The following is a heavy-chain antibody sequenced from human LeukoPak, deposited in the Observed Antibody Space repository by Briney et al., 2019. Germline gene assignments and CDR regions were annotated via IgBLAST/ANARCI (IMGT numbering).Heavy chain of an antibody. Sequence: GGSLRLSCAASGFTFSSYGMHWVRQAPGKGLKWVAVISYDGSNKYYADSVKGRFTISRDNSKNTLYLQMNSLRAEDTAVYYCAKAPVGCSSTSCYAEYYYGMDVWGKGTTVTVSS. CDR2: ISYDGSNK. V-gene: IGHV3-30*18. CDR1: GFTFSSYG. D-gene: IGHD2-2*01. CDR3: AKAPVGCSSTSCYAEYYYGMDV. J-gene: IGHJ6*04.